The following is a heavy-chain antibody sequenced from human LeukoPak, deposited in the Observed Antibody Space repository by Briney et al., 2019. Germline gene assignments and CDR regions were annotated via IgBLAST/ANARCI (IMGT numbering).Heavy chain of an antibody. V-gene: IGHV1-8*01. CDR2: MNPNSGNT. J-gene: IGHJ6*03. Sequence: GASVKVSCKASGYTFTSYDINWVRQATGQGLEWMGWMNPNSGNTGYAQKFQGRVTMTRNTSISTAYMELSSLRSEDTAVYYCARGYCSSTSCSRYYYYMDVWGKGTTVTVSS. CDR3: ARGYCSSTSCSRYYYYMDV. CDR1: GYTFTSYD. D-gene: IGHD2-2*01.